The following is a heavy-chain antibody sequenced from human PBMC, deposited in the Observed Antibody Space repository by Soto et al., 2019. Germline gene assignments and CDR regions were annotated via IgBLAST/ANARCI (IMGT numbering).Heavy chain of an antibody. CDR2: ISAYNGDT. J-gene: IGHJ5*02. Sequence: SVKVACKTSGYPFTGYGISLVRQAPGQGLEWMGWISAYNGDTNYAQKLQGRVTMTTDTSTSTAYMELRSLRSDDTAVYYCARDVSSGWSIYDWFDPWGQGTLVTVSS. V-gene: IGHV1-18*04. D-gene: IGHD6-19*01. CDR3: ARDVSSGWSIYDWFDP. CDR1: GYPFTGYG.